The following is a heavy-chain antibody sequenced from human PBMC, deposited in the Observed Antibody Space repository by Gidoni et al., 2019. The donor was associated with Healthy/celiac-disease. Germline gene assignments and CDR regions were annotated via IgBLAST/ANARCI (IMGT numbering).Heavy chain of an antibody. CDR2: INHSGST. V-gene: IGHV4-34*01. CDR3: ARGSRGYYYDSSGYYDGY. CDR1: GGSFSGYY. D-gene: IGHD3-22*01. Sequence: QVQLQQWCAGLLKPSETLSLTCAVYGGSFSGYYWSWSRQPPGKGLEWIGEINHSGSTNYNPSHKSRVTISVDTSKNQFSLKLSSVTAADTAVYYCARGSRGYYYDSSGYYDGYWGQGTLATVSS. J-gene: IGHJ4*02.